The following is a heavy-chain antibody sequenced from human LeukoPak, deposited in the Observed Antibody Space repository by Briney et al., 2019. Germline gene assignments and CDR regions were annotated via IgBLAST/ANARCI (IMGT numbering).Heavy chain of an antibody. CDR1: GFIFSSYW. Sequence: GSLRLSCEASGFIFSSYWMTWVRQPPGKGPEWVANIKQDESERYSVDSVKGRFTISRDNAKNSVYLHMNSLRAEDTALYYCARLSAYYYGSYFYYYMDVWGKGTTVTVSS. V-gene: IGHV3-7*01. CDR3: ARLSAYYYGSYFYYYMDV. CDR2: IKQDESER. D-gene: IGHD3-10*01. J-gene: IGHJ6*03.